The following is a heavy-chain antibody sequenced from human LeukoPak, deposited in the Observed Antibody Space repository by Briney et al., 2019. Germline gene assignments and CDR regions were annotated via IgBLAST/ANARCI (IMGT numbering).Heavy chain of an antibody. CDR2: INHSGST. J-gene: IGHJ5*02. D-gene: IGHD3-10*01. CDR1: GGSFSGYY. V-gene: IGHV4-34*01. Sequence: PSETLSLTCAVYGGSFSGYYWSWIRQPPGKGLEWIGEINHSGSTNYNPSLKSRVTISVDTSKNQFPLKLSSVTAADTAVYYCARGPRRLWFGEFKSFDPWGEGTLVTVSS. CDR3: ARGPRRLWFGEFKSFDP.